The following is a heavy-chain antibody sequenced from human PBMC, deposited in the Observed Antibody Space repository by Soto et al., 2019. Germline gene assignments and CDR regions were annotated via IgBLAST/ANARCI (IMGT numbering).Heavy chain of an antibody. D-gene: IGHD6-13*01. Sequence: QVQLQQWGAGLLKPSETLSLTCAVYGGSFSGYYWSWIRQPPGKGLEWIGEINHSGSTNYNPSLKSRVTISVDTSKNQFSLKLSSVTAADTAVYYCASIEAAGTWGWGQGTLVTVSS. CDR2: INHSGST. J-gene: IGHJ4*02. CDR3: ASIEAAGTWG. V-gene: IGHV4-34*01. CDR1: GGSFSGYY.